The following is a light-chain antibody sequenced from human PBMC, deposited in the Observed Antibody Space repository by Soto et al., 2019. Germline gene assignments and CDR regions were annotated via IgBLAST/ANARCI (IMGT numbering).Light chain of an antibody. CDR1: SSDVGGYNY. V-gene: IGLV2-11*01. CDR3: CSYAGSYVV. J-gene: IGLJ2*01. Sequence: QSALTQPRSVSGSPGQSVTISCTGTSSDVGGYNYVSWYQQHPGKAPKLMISDVSKRPSGVPDRFSGSKSGNTASLTISGLQADDEADYYCCSYAGSYVVFGGGTKLTVL. CDR2: DVS.